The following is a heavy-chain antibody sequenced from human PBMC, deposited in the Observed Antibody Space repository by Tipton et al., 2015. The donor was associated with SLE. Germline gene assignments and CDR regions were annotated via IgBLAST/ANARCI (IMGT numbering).Heavy chain of an antibody. Sequence: TLSLTCIVSGGSISSGGYYWSWIRQHPGKGLEWIGYIYYSGSTNSNPSLKSRVTISVDTSKNQFSLKLSSATAADTAVYYCARGGQQLYYLDYWGQGTLVTVSS. CDR3: ARGGQQLYYLDY. D-gene: IGHD6-13*01. J-gene: IGHJ4*02. V-gene: IGHV4-61*08. CDR2: IYYSGST. CDR1: GGSISSGGYY.